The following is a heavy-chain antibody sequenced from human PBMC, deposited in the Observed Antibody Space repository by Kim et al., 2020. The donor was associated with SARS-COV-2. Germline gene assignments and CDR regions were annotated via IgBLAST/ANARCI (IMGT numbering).Heavy chain of an antibody. CDR3: AGARRQDADY. Sequence: NKYYVESVKGRLTISRDNSKNTLYLQMNSLRAEDTAVYYCAGARRQDADYWGQGTLVTVSS. CDR2: NK. V-gene: IGHV3-30*01. D-gene: IGHD2-2*01. J-gene: IGHJ4*02.